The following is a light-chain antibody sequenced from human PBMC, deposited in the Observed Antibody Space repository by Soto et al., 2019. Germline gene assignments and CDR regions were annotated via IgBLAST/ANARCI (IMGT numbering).Light chain of an antibody. Sequence: EIVLTQSPATLSLSPGERATLSCRASQTVSSYLAWYQQKPGQTPRLLIYDAFNRATGIPARFSGSGCGTDSSLTISSLEPEDLAVYYCQQRRHWPLTFGQGTRLEIK. V-gene: IGKV3-11*01. J-gene: IGKJ5*01. CDR3: QQRRHWPLT. CDR1: QTVSSY. CDR2: DAF.